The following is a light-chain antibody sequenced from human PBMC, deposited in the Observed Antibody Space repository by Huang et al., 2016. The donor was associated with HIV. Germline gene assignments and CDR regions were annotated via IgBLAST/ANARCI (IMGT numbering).Light chain of an antibody. CDR1: QTVDMY. V-gene: IGKV1-39*01. CDR3: QQTYKVPRT. J-gene: IGKJ2*01. Sequence: DIQMTQSSSSLSASIGDRVTMSCRASQTVDMYLNWYQQTPGRVPKLLIDSASNLQSDVPSRFSGTVSGTHFTLTISSLQPEEFVIYVCQQTYKVPRTLGQGTALEIK. CDR2: SAS.